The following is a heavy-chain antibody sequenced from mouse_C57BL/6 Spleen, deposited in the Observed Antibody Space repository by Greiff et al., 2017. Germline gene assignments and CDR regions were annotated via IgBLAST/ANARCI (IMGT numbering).Heavy chain of an antibody. Sequence: QVQLQQSGPELVKPGASVKISCKASGYSFTSYYIHWVKQRPGQGLEWIGWIYPGSGNTKYKEKFKGKATLTADTSSSTAYMQLSSLTSEDSAVYYCARDGDYDGLDYWGQGTTLTVSS. J-gene: IGHJ2*01. CDR2: IYPGSGNT. CDR3: ARDGDYDGLDY. CDR1: GYSFTSYY. V-gene: IGHV1-66*01. D-gene: IGHD2-4*01.